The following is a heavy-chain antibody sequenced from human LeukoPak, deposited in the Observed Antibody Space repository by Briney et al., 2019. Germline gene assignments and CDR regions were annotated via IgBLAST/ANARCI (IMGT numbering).Heavy chain of an antibody. CDR3: ARVFRGAVTSNWFDL. CDR2: ISDSGST. J-gene: IGHJ5*02. CDR1: GWTFNGYY. D-gene: IGHD4-17*01. Sequence: SETLSLTCAVSGWTFNGYYWSWIRQPPGKGLEWIGYISDSGSTNYNPSLKSRVTMSVDSSNTEFSLRLNSVTAADTAVYYCARVFRGAVTSNWFDLWGQGTLVTVSS. V-gene: IGHV4-59*01.